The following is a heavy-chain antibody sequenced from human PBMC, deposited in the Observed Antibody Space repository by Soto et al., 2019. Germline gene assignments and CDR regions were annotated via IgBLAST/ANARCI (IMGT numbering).Heavy chain of an antibody. CDR1: GFSFSSYT. CDR3: AKDGGVRGVIDAFDI. J-gene: IGHJ3*02. D-gene: IGHD3-10*01. V-gene: IGHV3-23*01. CDR2: VGISGDPT. Sequence: EVQLLESGGGLVEPGGSLRLSCAASGFSFSSYTMGWVRQAPGKGLEWVSVVGISGDPTYYTDSVKGRFTISRDNSKNTLHLQMNSLRAEHTAVYYCAKDGGVRGVIDAFDIWGQGTMVTVSS.